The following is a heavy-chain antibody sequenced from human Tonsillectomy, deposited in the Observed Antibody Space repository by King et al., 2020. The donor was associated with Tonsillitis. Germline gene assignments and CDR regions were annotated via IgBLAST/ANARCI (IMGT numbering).Heavy chain of an antibody. D-gene: IGHD3-10*02. CDR1: GFIFSSYA. J-gene: IGHJ6*02. V-gene: IGHV3-30-3*01. Sequence: VQLVESGGGVVQPGRSLRLSCAASGFIFSSYAMVWVRQAPGKGLEWVALISADGSNKYYADSVKGRFTISRDNSKNTLYLQMNSLSTEDTAVYYCARDQAMFSEGDYGMDVWGQGTTVTVSS. CDR3: ARDQAMFSEGDYGMDV. CDR2: ISADGSNK.